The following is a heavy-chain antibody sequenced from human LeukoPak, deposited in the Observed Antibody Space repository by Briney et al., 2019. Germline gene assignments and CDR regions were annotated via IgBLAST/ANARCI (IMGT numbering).Heavy chain of an antibody. V-gene: IGHV3-66*01. CDR2: IYSGGST. D-gene: IGHD3-10*01. Sequence: GGSLRLSCAASGFTFSSYWMSWVRQAPGKGLEWVSVIYSGGSTYYADSVKGRFTISRDNSKNTLYLQMNSLRAEDTAVYYCARVPPFGELLDAFDIWGQGTMVTVSS. J-gene: IGHJ3*02. CDR1: GFTFSSYW. CDR3: ARVPPFGELLDAFDI.